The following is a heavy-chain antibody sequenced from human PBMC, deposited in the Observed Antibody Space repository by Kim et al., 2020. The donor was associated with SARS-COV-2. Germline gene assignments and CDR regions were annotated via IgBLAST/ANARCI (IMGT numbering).Heavy chain of an antibody. CDR3: AREGKRISLAGRPIRRGDGRDV. D-gene: IGHD6-19*01. CDR2: ISHSGST. V-gene: IGHV4-34*01. CDR1: GGSFNKFY. Sequence: SETLSLTCAVYGGSFNKFYWNWIRQSPGKGLEWIGEISHSGSTNYNPSLMGRVTISVDTPNNQFSLNVNSVTAADTAVYYCAREGKRISLAGRPIRRGDGRDVWGQGTTVTVS. J-gene: IGHJ6*02.